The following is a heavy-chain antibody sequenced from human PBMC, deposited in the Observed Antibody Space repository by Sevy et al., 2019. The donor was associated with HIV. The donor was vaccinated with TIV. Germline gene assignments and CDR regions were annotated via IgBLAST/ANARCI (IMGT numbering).Heavy chain of an antibody. D-gene: IGHD5-12*01. CDR1: DGSFSGYY. CDR2: ISSSSSYI. CDR3: ATDKGGYDPFDY. V-gene: IGHV3-21*01. J-gene: IGHJ4*02. Sequence: ETLSLTCAVHDGSFSGYYWNWIRQLPGKGLEWVSSISSSSSYIYYADSVKGRFTISRDNAKNSLYLQMNSLRAEDTAVYYCATDKGGYDPFDYWGQGTLVTVSS.